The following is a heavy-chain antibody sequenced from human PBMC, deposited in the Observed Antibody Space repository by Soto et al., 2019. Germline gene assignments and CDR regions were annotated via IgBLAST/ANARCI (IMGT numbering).Heavy chain of an antibody. CDR3: ARDKVGATVRTRWFDP. D-gene: IGHD1-26*01. CDR1: GYTFTSYY. J-gene: IGHJ5*02. CDR2: INPSGGST. V-gene: IGHV1-46*01. Sequence: ASVKVSCKASGYTFTSYYMHWVRQAPGQGLEWMGIINPSGGSTSYAQKFQDRVTMTRDTSTSTVYMELSSLRSEDTAVYYCARDKVGATVRTRWFDPWGQGTLVTVSS.